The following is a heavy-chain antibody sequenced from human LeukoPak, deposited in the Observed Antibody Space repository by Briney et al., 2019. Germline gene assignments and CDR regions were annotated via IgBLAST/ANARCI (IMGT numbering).Heavy chain of an antibody. J-gene: IGHJ2*01. D-gene: IGHD3-3*01. CDR2: IYYSGST. Sequence: KPSETLSLTCTVSGGSISSYYWSWIRQPPGKGLEWIGYIYYSGSTNYNPSLKSRVTISVDTSKNQFSLKLSSLTAADTAVYYCARDAVNNDFCSGYQDKNWYFDLWGRGTLVTVSS. CDR3: ARDAVNNDFCSGYQDKNWYFDL. CDR1: GGSISSYY. V-gene: IGHV4-59*01.